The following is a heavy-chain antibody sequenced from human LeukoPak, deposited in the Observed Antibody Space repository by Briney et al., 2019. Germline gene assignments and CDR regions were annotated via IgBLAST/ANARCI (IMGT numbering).Heavy chain of an antibody. CDR2: IIPIFGTA. D-gene: IGHD6-19*01. CDR1: GGTFSSYA. Sequence: SVKVSCKASGGTFSSYAISWVRQAPGQGLEWMGGIIPIFGTANYAQKFQGRVTITADESTSTAYMELSSRRSEDTAVYYRARDHHDKYSSAEIWGQGTMVTVSS. J-gene: IGHJ3*02. V-gene: IGHV1-69*13. CDR3: ARDHHDKYSSAEI.